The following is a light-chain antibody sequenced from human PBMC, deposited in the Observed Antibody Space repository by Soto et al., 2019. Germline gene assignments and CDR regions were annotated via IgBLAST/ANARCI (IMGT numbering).Light chain of an antibody. Sequence: DIQMNKSPSSLSASVGARFTITGRASQSISRYLNWYQQKPGKAPQPLIYAASSLQSGVPSRFSGSGSGTDFTLTISNLQPEDFATYYCQQSHNTWTFGQGNKVDIK. J-gene: IGKJ1*01. CDR1: QSISRY. V-gene: IGKV1-39*01. CDR2: AAS. CDR3: QQSHNTWT.